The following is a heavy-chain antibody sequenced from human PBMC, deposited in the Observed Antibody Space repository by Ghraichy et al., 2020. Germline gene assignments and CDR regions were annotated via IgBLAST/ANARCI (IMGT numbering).Heavy chain of an antibody. CDR1: GYTFTGYY. D-gene: IGHD3-3*01. V-gene: IGHV1-2*02. J-gene: IGHJ3*02. CDR3: ARGPYVLRFLEWPSDAFDI. CDR2: INPNSGGT. Sequence: ASVKVSCKASGYTFTGYYMHWVRQAPGQGLEWMGWINPNSGGTNYAQKFQGRVTMTRDTSISTAYMELSRLRSDDTAVYYCARGPYVLRFLEWPSDAFDIWGQGTMVTVSS.